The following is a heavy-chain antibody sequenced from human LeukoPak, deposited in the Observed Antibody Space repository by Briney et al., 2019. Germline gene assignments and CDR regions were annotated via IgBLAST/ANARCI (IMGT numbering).Heavy chain of an antibody. J-gene: IGHJ4*02. D-gene: IGHD5-24*01. CDR1: GFTFTRHY. CDR3: GSSEDGYIDY. CDR2: IKTDGSST. Sequence: PGGSLRLSCVASGFTFTRHYMHWVRQAPGKGLVWVSRIKTDGSSTIYADSVKGRFTISRDNTKNTLYLQMSSLRVEDTAVYNCGSSEDGYIDYWGQGTLVTVSS. V-gene: IGHV3-74*01.